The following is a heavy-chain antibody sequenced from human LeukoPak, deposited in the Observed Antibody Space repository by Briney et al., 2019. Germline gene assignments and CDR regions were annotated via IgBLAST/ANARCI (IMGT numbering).Heavy chain of an antibody. V-gene: IGHV1-69*13. CDR1: GGTFSSYA. CDR2: IIPIFGTA. J-gene: IGHJ4*02. CDR3: ATALEMATINPTPTFDY. D-gene: IGHD5-24*01. Sequence: SVKVSCKASGGTFSSYAISWVRQAPGQGLEWMGGIIPIFGTANYALKFQGRVTITADESTSTAYMELSSLRSEDTAVYYCATALEMATINPTPTFDYWGQGTLVTVSS.